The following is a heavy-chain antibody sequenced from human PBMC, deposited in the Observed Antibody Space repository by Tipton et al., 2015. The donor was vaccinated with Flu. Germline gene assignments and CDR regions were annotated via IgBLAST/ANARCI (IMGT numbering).Heavy chain of an antibody. Sequence: GSLRLSCAASGFTFRNYAMHWVRQAPGKGLEYVSGIDANGDNTYYTNSVKGRFTISRGNSKNTLYLQLGSLRPEDRAVYYCARASVPVTTVANFDFWGQGALASVSS. V-gene: IGHV3-64*01. CDR3: ARASVPVTTVANFDF. J-gene: IGHJ4*02. CDR2: IDANGDNT. CDR1: GFTFRNYA. D-gene: IGHD4-23*01.